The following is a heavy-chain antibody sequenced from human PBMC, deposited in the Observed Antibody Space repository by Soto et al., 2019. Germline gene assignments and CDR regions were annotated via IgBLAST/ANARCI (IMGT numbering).Heavy chain of an antibody. J-gene: IGHJ6*02. CDR3: AREVAGTHGLYYYYYYGMDV. CDR1: GFTFSSYW. V-gene: IGHV3-7*01. D-gene: IGHD6-19*01. Sequence: SGGSLRLSCAASGFTFSSYWMSWVRQAPGKGLEWVANIKQDGSEKYYVDSVKGRFTISRDNAKNSLYLQMNSLRAEDTAVYYCAREVAGTHGLYYYYYYGMDVWGQGTTVTVSS. CDR2: IKQDGSEK.